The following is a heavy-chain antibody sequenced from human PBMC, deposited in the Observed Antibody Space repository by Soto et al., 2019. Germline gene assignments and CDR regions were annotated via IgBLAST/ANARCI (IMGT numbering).Heavy chain of an antibody. CDR1: GFTFSNYG. V-gene: IGHV3-33*01. D-gene: IGHD3-10*01. CDR2: IWYAGSSK. J-gene: IGHJ4*02. CDR3: ATDGVVRGVAGY. Sequence: GGSLRLSCAASGFTFSNYGMHWVRQAPGKGLEWVAAIWYAGSSKYHADSVKGRFTISRDNSKNTLYLQMNSLRAEDTAVYYCATDGVVRGVAGYWGQGTLVTVSS.